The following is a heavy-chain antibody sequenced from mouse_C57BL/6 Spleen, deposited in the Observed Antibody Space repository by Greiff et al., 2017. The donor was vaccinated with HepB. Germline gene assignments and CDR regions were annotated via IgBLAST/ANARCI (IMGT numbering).Heavy chain of an antibody. Sequence: LVESGAELVRPGTSVKVSCKASGYAFTNYLIEWVKQRPGQGLEWIGVINPGSGGTNYNEKFKGKATLTADKSSSTAYMQLSSLTSEDSAVYFCARSGTVGWYFDVWGTGTTVTVSS. CDR1: GYAFTNYL. CDR2: INPGSGGT. V-gene: IGHV1-54*01. CDR3: ARSGTVGWYFDV. J-gene: IGHJ1*03. D-gene: IGHD1-1*01.